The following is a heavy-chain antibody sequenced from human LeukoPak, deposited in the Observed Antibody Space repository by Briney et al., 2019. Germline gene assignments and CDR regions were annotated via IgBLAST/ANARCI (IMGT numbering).Heavy chain of an antibody. V-gene: IGHV4-30-2*01. Sequence: SQTLSLTCTVSGGSISSGGYYWSWIRQPPGKGLEWIGYIYHSRSTYYNPSLKSRVTISVDRSKNQFSLKLSSVTAADTAVYYCARDLEYSSSSDAFDIWGQGTMVTVSS. CDR1: GGSISSGGYY. CDR3: ARDLEYSSSSDAFDI. D-gene: IGHD6-6*01. CDR2: IYHSRST. J-gene: IGHJ3*02.